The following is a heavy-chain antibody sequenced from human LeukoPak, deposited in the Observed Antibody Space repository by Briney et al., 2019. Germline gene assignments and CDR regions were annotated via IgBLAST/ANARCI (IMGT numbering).Heavy chain of an antibody. D-gene: IGHD2-15*01. J-gene: IGHJ5*02. Sequence: GGSLRLSCADSGFTFSRYWMHWVRQTPGKGLVWVSCISADGSVTRYADSVKGRFTISRDNTKSTLYLLMHSLRAEDTAVYYCATAGGDGSRMGFDPWGQGTLVTVSS. CDR1: GFTFSRYW. CDR2: ISADGSVT. CDR3: ATAGGDGSRMGFDP. V-gene: IGHV3-74*01.